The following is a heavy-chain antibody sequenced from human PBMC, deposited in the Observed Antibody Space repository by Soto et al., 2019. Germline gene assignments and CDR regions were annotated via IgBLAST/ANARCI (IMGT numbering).Heavy chain of an antibody. Sequence: SQTLSLTCAISGDSVSSYSAAWNWIRQSPSGGLEWLGRTYYRSRFFSDYAESVKSRMIINPDTSKNQFSLQLNSVTPEDTAVYFCAKGDNLGPKTGYAFDPWGQGIMVTVSS. J-gene: IGHJ5*02. V-gene: IGHV6-1*01. CDR1: GDSVSSYSAA. CDR3: AKGDNLGPKTGYAFDP. D-gene: IGHD5-12*01. CDR2: TYYRSRFFS.